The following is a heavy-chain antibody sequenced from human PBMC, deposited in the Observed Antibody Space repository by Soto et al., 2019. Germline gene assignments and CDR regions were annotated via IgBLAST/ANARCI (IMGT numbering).Heavy chain of an antibody. J-gene: IGHJ5*02. CDR2: INPNSGGT. Sequence: QVQLVQSGAEVKKPGASVKVSCKASGYTFTGYYMHWVRQAPGQGLEWMGWINPNSGGTNYAQKFQGWVTMTRDTSISTAYMELSRLRSDDTAVYYCARDHHGIAVAPIWFDPWGQGTLVTVSS. V-gene: IGHV1-2*04. CDR1: GYTFTGYY. CDR3: ARDHHGIAVAPIWFDP. D-gene: IGHD6-19*01.